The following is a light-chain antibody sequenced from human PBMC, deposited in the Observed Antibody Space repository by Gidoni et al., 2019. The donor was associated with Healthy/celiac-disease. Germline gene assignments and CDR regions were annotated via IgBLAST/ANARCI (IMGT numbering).Light chain of an antibody. V-gene: IGKV4-1*01. CDR1: QSVLYSSNNQNY. CDR2: WAS. CDR3: QQYYSTPLT. Sequence: DIVMTQSPDSLAVSLGERATINCKSSQSVLYSSNNQNYLAWYQQKPGQPPKLLIYWASTRESGVPDRFSGSGSGTDFTLTISSLQAEDVAVYYCQQYYSTPLTFXPXTKVDIK. J-gene: IGKJ3*01.